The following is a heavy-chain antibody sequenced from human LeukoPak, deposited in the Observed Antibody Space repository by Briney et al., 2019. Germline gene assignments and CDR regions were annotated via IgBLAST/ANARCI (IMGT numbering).Heavy chain of an antibody. CDR3: ARSSGAYRSFDY. D-gene: IGHD1-26*01. V-gene: IGHV4-59*01. CDR2: IYYSGTT. Sequence: SETLSLTCTVSGGSISSYYWSWIRQPPGKGPEWIGYIYYSGTTDYNPSLKSRATISVDTSNNQFSLKVSSVTAADTAVYYCARSSGAYRSFDYWGQGTLVPVSS. J-gene: IGHJ4*02. CDR1: GGSISSYY.